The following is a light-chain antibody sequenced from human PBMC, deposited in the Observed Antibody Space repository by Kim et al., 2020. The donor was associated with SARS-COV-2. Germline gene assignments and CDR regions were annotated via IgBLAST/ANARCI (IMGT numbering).Light chain of an antibody. CDR3: QQTSRAPRT. CDR1: QGVNNY. CDR2: PAS. J-gene: IGKJ1*01. Sequence: ASVRDRLTIPRRACQGVNNYLAWYQQKPGKVPKLLICPASTLQSEVPSRFGGSGSGTDFTLTINSLLPEDVSTYYCQQTSRAPRTFGQGTKVHIK. V-gene: IGKV1-27*01.